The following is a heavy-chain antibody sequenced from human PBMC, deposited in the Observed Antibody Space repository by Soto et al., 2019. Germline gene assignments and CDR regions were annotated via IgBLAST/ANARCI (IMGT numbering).Heavy chain of an antibody. CDR2: SSNSGTFT. Sequence: GGSLRLSCEGSGFTFSDYYMSWIRQAPGKGLEWISYSSNSGTFTKYADSVNGRFSISRDNTKNLLYLQMNSLRAEDTAGYYCARSGDNYNLLDYWGQGTPVTVSS. CDR3: ARSGDNYNLLDY. CDR1: GFTFSDYY. J-gene: IGHJ4*02. D-gene: IGHD1-1*01. V-gene: IGHV3-11*03.